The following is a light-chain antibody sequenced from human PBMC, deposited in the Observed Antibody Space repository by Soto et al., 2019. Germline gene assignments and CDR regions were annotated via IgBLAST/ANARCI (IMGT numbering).Light chain of an antibody. Sequence: DIVMTQSPDSLAVSLGERATINCKSSQSVLHSSNNKNYLAWYEQKPGQPPKLLISWASTRESGVPDRFSASGSGTDFTLTISSLQAEDVXVYYCQQYYTIPPTFGQGTKVELK. CDR1: QSVLHSSNNKNY. CDR3: QQYYTIPPT. J-gene: IGKJ1*01. V-gene: IGKV4-1*01. CDR2: WAS.